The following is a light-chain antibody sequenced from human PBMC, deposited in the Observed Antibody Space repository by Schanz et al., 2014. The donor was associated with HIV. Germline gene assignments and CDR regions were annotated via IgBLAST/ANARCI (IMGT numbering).Light chain of an antibody. V-gene: IGLV2-14*01. CDR3: SSYTSSSTLVV. Sequence: QSALTQPPSASGSPGQSVTFSCTGTSSDVGAYNSVSWYQQEPGKAPKLIIYEVNKRPSGVSNRFSGSKSGNTASLTISGLQAEDEADYYCSSYTSSSTLVVFGGGTKLTVL. CDR1: SSDVGAYNS. J-gene: IGLJ2*01. CDR2: EVN.